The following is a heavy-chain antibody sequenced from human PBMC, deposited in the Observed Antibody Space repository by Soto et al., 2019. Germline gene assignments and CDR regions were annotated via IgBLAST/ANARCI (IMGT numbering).Heavy chain of an antibody. J-gene: IGHJ4*02. Sequence: GGSLRLSCAASGFTVSSYAMSWVRQAPGKGLEWVSSISGSGGSKDYADSVKGRFTISRDNSKYTLYLQMDSPRAGDTAVYFSARVRLKGFSYGYGFDNGGKGALVTVSS. V-gene: IGHV3-23*01. CDR2: ISGSGGSK. D-gene: IGHD5-18*01. CDR1: GFTVSSYA. CDR3: ARVRLKGFSYGYGFDN.